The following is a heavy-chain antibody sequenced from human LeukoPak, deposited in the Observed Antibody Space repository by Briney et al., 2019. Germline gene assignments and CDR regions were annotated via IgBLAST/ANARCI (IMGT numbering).Heavy chain of an antibody. Sequence: GASVKVSCKASGYTFTGYYIHWVRQAPGQGLEWMGWINPNSGDTNFAQKFQGRVTMTRDTSISTAYMGLSRLRSDDTAVYYCANVIAGVTTDYWGQGTLVTVSS. D-gene: IGHD1-26*01. V-gene: IGHV1-2*02. CDR2: INPNSGDT. CDR1: GYTFTGYY. J-gene: IGHJ4*02. CDR3: ANVIAGVTTDY.